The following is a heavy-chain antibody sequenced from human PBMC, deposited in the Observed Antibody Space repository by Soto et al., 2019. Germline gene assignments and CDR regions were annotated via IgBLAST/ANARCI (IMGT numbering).Heavy chain of an antibody. CDR2: IDPSDSYT. CDR1: GYSFTSYW. V-gene: IGHV5-10-1*01. J-gene: IGHJ3*02. CDR3: ARSQIRPNGLDAFDI. Sequence: RGESLKISCKGSGYSFTSYWISWVRQMPGKGLEWMGRIDPSDSYTNYSPSFQGHVTISADKSISTAYLQWSSLKASDTAMYCCARSQIRPNGLDAFDIWGQGTMVTVSS.